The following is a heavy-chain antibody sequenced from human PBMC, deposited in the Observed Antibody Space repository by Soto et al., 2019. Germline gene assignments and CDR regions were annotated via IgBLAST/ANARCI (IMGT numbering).Heavy chain of an antibody. CDR2: ISGSGGST. CDR1: GLTFSSYA. Sequence: EVQLLESGGGLVQPGGSLRLSCAASGLTFSSYAMSWVRQAPGKGLEWVSAISGSGGSTYYADSVKGRFTISRDNSKNTLYLQMNSLRAEDTAVYYCAKGGTVVRYFDLWGRGTLVTVSS. D-gene: IGHD1-1*01. V-gene: IGHV3-23*01. J-gene: IGHJ2*01. CDR3: AKGGTVVRYFDL.